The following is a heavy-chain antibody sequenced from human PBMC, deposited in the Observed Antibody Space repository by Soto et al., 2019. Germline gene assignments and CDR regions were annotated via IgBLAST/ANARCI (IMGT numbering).Heavy chain of an antibody. CDR3: VRDYNDGSGRFDY. V-gene: IGHV3-30*03. Sequence: GGSLRLSCAASGFTFSSYCMHWVRQAPGKGLEWVAVISYDGSNKYYADSVKGRFTISRDNSRSTLYLQMNSLRTEDTAIYYCVRDYNDGSGRFDYWGQGALVTAPQ. J-gene: IGHJ4*02. CDR1: GFTFSSYC. CDR2: ISYDGSNK. D-gene: IGHD3-22*01.